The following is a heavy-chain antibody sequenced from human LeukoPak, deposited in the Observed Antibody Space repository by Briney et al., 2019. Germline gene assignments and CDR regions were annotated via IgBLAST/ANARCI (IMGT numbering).Heavy chain of an antibody. D-gene: IGHD3-22*01. J-gene: IGHJ4*02. Sequence: GGSLRLSCAASGFTFSSYAMSWVRQAPGKGLEWVSAISGSGGSTYYADSVKGRFTISRDNSKNTLYLQMNSLRAEDTAVYYCAKISHSSGYYYYFDYGGKGTLVPVP. V-gene: IGHV3-23*01. CDR1: GFTFSSYA. CDR2: ISGSGGST. CDR3: AKISHSSGYYYYFDY.